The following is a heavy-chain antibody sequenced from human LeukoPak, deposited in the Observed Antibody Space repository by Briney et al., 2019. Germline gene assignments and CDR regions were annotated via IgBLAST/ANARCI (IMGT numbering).Heavy chain of an antibody. V-gene: IGHV1-69*01. CDR3: ARETGNHGYFTF. D-gene: IGHD3-3*01. CDR1: GGTLTTHT. Sequence: ASVKLSCKGCGGTLTTHTTSWLRQAPGHGLEWVGGFAPILGASKFAQEFQGRATIFADESTSTAYLELSSLRSEDAAMYYCARETGNHGYFTFWGQGSLVTVSS. J-gene: IGHJ4*02. CDR2: FAPILGAS.